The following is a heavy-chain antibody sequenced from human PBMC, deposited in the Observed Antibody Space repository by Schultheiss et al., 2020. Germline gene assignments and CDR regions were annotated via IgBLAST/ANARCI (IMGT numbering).Heavy chain of an antibody. D-gene: IGHD5-18*01. CDR1: GFTFGDYA. Sequence: GGSLRLSCTASGFTFGDYAMSWVRQAPEKGLEWVSAISGSGGSTYYADSVKGRFTISRDNSKNTLYLQMNSLRAEDTAVYYCARDLEKRPTSIQPILDYWGQGTLVTVSS. CDR2: ISGSGGST. V-gene: IGHV3-23*01. CDR3: ARDLEKRPTSIQPILDY. J-gene: IGHJ4*02.